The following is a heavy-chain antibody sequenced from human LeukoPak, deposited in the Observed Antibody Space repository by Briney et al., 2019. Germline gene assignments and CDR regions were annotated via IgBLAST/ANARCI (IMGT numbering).Heavy chain of an antibody. CDR1: GFTFSDYY. CDR3: ASYPAYYDSSGYYYEDY. V-gene: IGHV3-11*01. Sequence: PGGSLRLSCAASGFTFSDYYMSWIRQAPGKGLEWVSYISSSGSTIYYADSVKGRFTISRDNAKNSLYLKMNSLRAEDTAVYYCASYPAYYDSSGYYYEDYWGQGTLVAVSS. D-gene: IGHD3-22*01. CDR2: ISSSGSTI. J-gene: IGHJ4*02.